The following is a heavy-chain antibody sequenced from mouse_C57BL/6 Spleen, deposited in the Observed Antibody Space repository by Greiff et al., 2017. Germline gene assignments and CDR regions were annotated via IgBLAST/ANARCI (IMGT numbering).Heavy chain of an antibody. CDR3: ASSYYDYEFAY. CDR2: IDPNSGGT. Sequence: QVQLKQPGAELVKPGASVKLSCKASGYTFTSYWMHWVKQRPGRGLEWIGRIDPNSGGTKYNEKFKSKATLTVDKPSSTAYMQLSSLTSEDSAVYYCASSYYDYEFAYWGQGTLVTVSA. V-gene: IGHV1-72*01. D-gene: IGHD2-4*01. CDR1: GYTFTSYW. J-gene: IGHJ3*01.